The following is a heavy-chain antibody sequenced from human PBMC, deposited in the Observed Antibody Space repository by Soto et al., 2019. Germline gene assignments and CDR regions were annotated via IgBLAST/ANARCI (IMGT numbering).Heavy chain of an antibody. CDR1: GFTFTSSS. Sequence: SVKVSCKASGFTFTSSSVQWVRQARGQRLEWIGWIVVGSGNTNYAQKFQERVTITRDMSTSTAYMELSSLRSEDTAVYYCAADIWGSSGALDYYYYGMDVWGQGTTVTVSS. J-gene: IGHJ6*02. CDR3: AADIWGSSGALDYYYYGMDV. V-gene: IGHV1-58*01. D-gene: IGHD6-6*01. CDR2: IVVGSGNT.